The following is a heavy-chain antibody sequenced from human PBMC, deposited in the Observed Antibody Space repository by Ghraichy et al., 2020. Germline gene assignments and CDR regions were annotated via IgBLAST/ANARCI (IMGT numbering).Heavy chain of an antibody. CDR3: AQRFGRWLGFQH. V-gene: IGHV2-5*02. Sequence: SGPTLVKPTQTLTLTCTFSGFSVRTNGVAVGWIRQPPGKALEWLALIYWDDDKRYSTSLKSRLTITADTSKNQVVLTMTNMDPVDTATYYCAQRFGRWLGFQHWGQGTLVTVSS. CDR1: GFSVRTNGVA. CDR2: IYWDDDK. D-gene: IGHD6-19*01. J-gene: IGHJ1*01.